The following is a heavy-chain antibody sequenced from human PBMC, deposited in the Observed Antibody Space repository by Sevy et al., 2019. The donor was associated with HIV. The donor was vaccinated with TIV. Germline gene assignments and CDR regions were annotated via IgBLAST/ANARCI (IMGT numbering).Heavy chain of an antibody. CDR3: ASRHDYGGNRDY. CDR2: TNHSGST. Sequence: SETLSLTCAVYGGSFSGYYWSWIRQPPGKGLEWIGETNHSGSTNYNPSLKSRVTISVDTSKNQFSLKLSSVTAADTAVYYCASRHDYGGNRDYWGQGTLVTVSS. J-gene: IGHJ4*02. CDR1: GGSFSGYY. V-gene: IGHV4-34*01. D-gene: IGHD4-17*01.